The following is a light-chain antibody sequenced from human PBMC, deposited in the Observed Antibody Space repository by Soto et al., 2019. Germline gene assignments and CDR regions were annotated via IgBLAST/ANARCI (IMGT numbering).Light chain of an antibody. CDR1: QSLLYSDGNTY. V-gene: IGKV2-30*01. Sequence: DIVMTQSPLSLPVTLGQPASISCRSSQSLLYSDGNTYLNWFQQRPGQSPRRLIYKVSNRDSGVPDRFSGSGSGTDFTLKISRGEAEDVGVYYCMQGTGWPRTFGQGTKLDIK. J-gene: IGKJ2*01. CDR2: KVS. CDR3: MQGTGWPRT.